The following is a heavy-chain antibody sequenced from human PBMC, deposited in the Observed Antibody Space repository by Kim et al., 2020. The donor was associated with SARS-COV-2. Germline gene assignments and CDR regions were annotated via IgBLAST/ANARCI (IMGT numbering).Heavy chain of an antibody. CDR3: ARGVAFDI. Sequence: GGSLRLSCAASGFIFSHYWMSWVHQAPGKGLEWVATINQDGYGKYYVDAVKGRFTISRDNAENSLYLQMNNLRAEDTAVYYCARGVAFDIWGQGTMVTVS. J-gene: IGHJ3*02. CDR1: GFIFSHYW. V-gene: IGHV3-7*01. CDR2: INQDGYGK.